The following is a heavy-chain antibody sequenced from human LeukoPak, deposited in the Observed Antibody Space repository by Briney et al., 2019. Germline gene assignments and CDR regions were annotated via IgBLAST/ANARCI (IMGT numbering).Heavy chain of an antibody. CDR3: ARSTTAYSGYDWGDYYYYYGMDV. CDR2: ISAYNGNT. D-gene: IGHD5-12*01. CDR1: GYTFTGYY. V-gene: IGHV1-18*04. J-gene: IGHJ6*02. Sequence: ASVKVSCKASGYTFTGYYMHWVRQAPGQGLEWMGWISAYNGNTNYAQKLQGRVTMTTDTSASTAYIELRSLRSDDTAEYYCARSTTAYSGYDWGDYYYYYGMDVWGQGTTVTVSS.